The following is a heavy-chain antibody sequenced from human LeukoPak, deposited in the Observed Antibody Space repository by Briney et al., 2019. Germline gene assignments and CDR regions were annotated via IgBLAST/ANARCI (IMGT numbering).Heavy chain of an antibody. Sequence: SQTLSLTCAVSGGSISSSNWLSWVRQPTAKGLEWIGEIYHSVSANYNTSIKSRVTISVDKSKVQFSLKLSSVTAADTAVYYCARVPVEEWIFDYWGQGTLVTVSS. J-gene: IGHJ4*02. CDR2: IYHSVSA. D-gene: IGHD3-3*01. V-gene: IGHV4-4*02. CDR1: GGSISSSNW. CDR3: ARVPVEEWIFDY.